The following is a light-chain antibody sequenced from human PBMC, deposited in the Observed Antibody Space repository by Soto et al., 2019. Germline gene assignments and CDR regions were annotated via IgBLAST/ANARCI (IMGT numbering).Light chain of an antibody. Sequence: NFMLTQPHSVSESPGKTVTISCTRSSGSIASNYVQWYQQRPGSAPTTVIYEDNQRPSGVPDRFSGSIDSSSNSASLTISGLKTEDEAYYYCHSYDSSNVVFGGGIKLTVL. J-gene: IGLJ2*01. CDR2: EDN. V-gene: IGLV6-57*04. CDR1: SGSIASNY. CDR3: HSYDSSNVV.